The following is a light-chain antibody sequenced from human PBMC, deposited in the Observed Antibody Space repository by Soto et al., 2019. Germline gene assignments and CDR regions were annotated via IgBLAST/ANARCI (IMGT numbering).Light chain of an antibody. CDR1: QSVSTKY. CDR2: GTS. V-gene: IGKV3-20*01. CDR3: QHYGSSPPDT. Sequence: EIVLTQSPGTLSLSLGERATLSCRASQSVSTKYVAWYQQKPGQAPSLLIYGTSNRAADVPDRFSCTGSGTDFSLTISRLEPEDFAVYYCQHYGSSPPDTFGQGTKLEI. J-gene: IGKJ2*01.